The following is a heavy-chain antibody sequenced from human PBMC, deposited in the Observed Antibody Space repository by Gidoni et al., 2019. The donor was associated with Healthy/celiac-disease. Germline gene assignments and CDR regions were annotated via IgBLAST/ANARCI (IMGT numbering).Heavy chain of an antibody. CDR3: ARGLPPVVRCLEWTNWFDP. D-gene: IGHD3-3*01. V-gene: IGHV4-34*01. Sequence: VQLQQWGAGLLKPSETLSLTCAVSGGSFRCYYWSWIRQPPGKGPEWIGDINHSGSPNYNPSLKSRVSISVDTSKNQFSLKLRSVTAADTAVYYCARGLPPVVRCLEWTNWFDPWGQGTLVTVSS. CDR1: GGSFRCYY. CDR2: INHSGSP. J-gene: IGHJ5*02.